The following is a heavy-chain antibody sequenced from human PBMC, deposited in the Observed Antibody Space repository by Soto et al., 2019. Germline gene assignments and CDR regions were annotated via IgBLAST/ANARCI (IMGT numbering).Heavy chain of an antibody. D-gene: IGHD1-26*01. Sequence: SETLSLTCTVSGGSISSSNYYWGWIRHAPGKGLEWIGSIYYSGSTYYNPSLKSRVTISVDTSKNQFSLKLSSVTAADTAVYYWVRRSCGWEYSGMDVCGQGTKVKVAS. V-gene: IGHV4-39*07. CDR2: IYYSGST. CDR3: VRRSCGWEYSGMDV. J-gene: IGHJ6*02. CDR1: GGSISSSNYY.